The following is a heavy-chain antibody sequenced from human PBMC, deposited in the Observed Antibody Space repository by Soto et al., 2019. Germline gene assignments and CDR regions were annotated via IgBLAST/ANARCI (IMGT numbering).Heavy chain of an antibody. J-gene: IGHJ3*02. D-gene: IGHD6-13*01. CDR3: GRDHAAGNDAFDI. CDR2: INAGNGIT. Sequence: ASVKVSCKASGYTITSYAMHWVPHAPRQRLEWMGWINAGNGITKQSQKLQGRVTITRDTSGSTAYMELSSLISEVTAVYYCGRDHAAGNDAFDIWGQGTMVTVSS. CDR1: GYTITSYA. V-gene: IGHV1-3*01.